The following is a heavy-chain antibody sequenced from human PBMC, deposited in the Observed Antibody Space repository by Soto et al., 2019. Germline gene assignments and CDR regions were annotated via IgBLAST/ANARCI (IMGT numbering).Heavy chain of an antibody. J-gene: IGHJ4*02. CDR3: ATRDSSRFY. V-gene: IGHV4-4*02. Sequence: QVQLQESGPGLVKPSGTLSLTCAVSGVSISSHDWWTWVRQPPGKGLEWIGESHQSGNTHYNSSRDSRVTISVDKSKNQFSLKLSSVTVADTAVYYCATRDSSRFYWGQGTLVTVSS. CDR2: SHQSGNT. D-gene: IGHD6-13*01. CDR1: GVSISSHDW.